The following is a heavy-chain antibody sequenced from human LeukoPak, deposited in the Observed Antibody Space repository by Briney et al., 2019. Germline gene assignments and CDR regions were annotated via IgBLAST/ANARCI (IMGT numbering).Heavy chain of an antibody. Sequence: GGSLRLSCAAYGLTFTSYAMSGVRQAPGKGLEWVSAISGSGGSTYYADSVKGRFTISRDNSKNTLYLQMNSRAEETTVVYCGTKFVGCSYGDPTPHYAWGRGTLVTVSS. J-gene: IGHJ4*02. V-gene: IGHV3-23*01. CDR2: ISGSGGST. CDR3: GTKFVGCSYGDPTPHYA. D-gene: IGHD5-18*01. CDR1: GLTFTSYA.